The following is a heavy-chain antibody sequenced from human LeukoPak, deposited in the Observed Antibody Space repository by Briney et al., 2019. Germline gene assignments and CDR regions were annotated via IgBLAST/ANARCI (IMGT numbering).Heavy chain of an antibody. V-gene: IGHV4-34*01. D-gene: IGHD3-16*01. CDR1: GGSFSGYY. CDR2: INRSGST. Sequence: SETLSLTCAVYGGSFSGYYWSWIRQPPGKGLEWIGEINRSGSTNYNPSLKSRVTISVDTSKNQFSLKLSSVTAADTAVYYCARTGDGGRFDPWGQGTLVTVSS. CDR3: ARTGDGGRFDP. J-gene: IGHJ5*02.